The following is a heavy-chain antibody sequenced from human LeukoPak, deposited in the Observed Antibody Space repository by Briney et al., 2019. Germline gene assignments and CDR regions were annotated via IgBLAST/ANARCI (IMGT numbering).Heavy chain of an antibody. D-gene: IGHD3-22*01. Sequence: NASETLSLTCAVYSGSFSGYFWTYVRQPPGMGLEWIGEINQRGSTNYNPSLKSRVTMSVDTSKNQFSLRLSSVSAADTAVYYCARGSIYYGDSSVYFDYWAQGTLATVSS. CDR3: ARGSIYYGDSSVYFDY. V-gene: IGHV4-34*01. CDR2: INQRGST. J-gene: IGHJ4*02. CDR1: SGSFSGYF.